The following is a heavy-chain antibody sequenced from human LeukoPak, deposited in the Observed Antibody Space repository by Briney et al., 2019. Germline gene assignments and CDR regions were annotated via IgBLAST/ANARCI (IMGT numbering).Heavy chain of an antibody. CDR2: ISGNGGST. V-gene: IGHV3-23*01. CDR3: AKCINVAGTSENNWFDP. CDR1: GLTFSSYA. D-gene: IGHD6-19*01. J-gene: IGHJ5*02. Sequence: GGPLTLSCTASGLTFSSYAMIWAPQAPGKALEWVSPISGNGGSTHYADSEKGRFTISRDNSKNTLCLQMDSLRAEDTAEYYCAKCINVAGTSENNWFDPWGQGTLVTVSS.